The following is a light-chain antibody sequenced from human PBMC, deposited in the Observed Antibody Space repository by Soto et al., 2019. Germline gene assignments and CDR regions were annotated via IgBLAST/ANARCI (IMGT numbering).Light chain of an antibody. CDR1: RDIANY. V-gene: IGKV1-33*01. CDR3: QQYDNLPLT. CDR2: DAS. J-gene: IGKJ4*01. Sequence: DFQMSQSTSSLSASVVDRFTITFQASRDIANYLNWYQQKARRAPKFLIYDASNWETGVPARFSGSGSGTDFTLTISSLQPEDIATYYCQQYDNLPLTFGGGTKVDI.